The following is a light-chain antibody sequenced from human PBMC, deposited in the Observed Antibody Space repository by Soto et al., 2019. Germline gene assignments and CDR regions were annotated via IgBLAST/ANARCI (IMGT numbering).Light chain of an antibody. J-gene: IGLJ1*01. CDR1: HSDIGNYNY. CDR2: GVG. Sequence: QSVLTQPASVSGSPGQSITFSCTGTHSDIGNYNYVSWYQHLPGKAPKLVIYGVGSRPSGVSSRLSGSKSGNTASLAISGLQADDEADYYCNSHREDHPRFYASGTGTKVTVL. V-gene: IGLV2-14*03. CDR3: NSHREDHPRFYA.